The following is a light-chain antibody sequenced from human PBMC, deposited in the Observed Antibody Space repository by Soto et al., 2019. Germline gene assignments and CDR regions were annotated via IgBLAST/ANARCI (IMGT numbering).Light chain of an antibody. Sequence: QSVLTQPPSVSGAPGQRVTISCTGSGSNIGAGSDVHWYQHLPGTAPKLLIFGNNNQPSGVPDRFSGSKSGTSASLAITGRQAEDEADYYCQSYDSSLRAWVFGGVTKLTVL. CDR3: QSYDSSLRAWV. J-gene: IGLJ3*02. CDR2: GNN. CDR1: GSNIGAGSD. V-gene: IGLV1-40*01.